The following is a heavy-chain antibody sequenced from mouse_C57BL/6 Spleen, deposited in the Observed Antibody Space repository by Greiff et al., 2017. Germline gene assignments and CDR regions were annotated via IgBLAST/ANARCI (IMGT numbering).Heavy chain of an antibody. CDR2: ISYDGSN. D-gene: IGHD4-1*01. V-gene: IGHV3-6*01. CDR1: GYSITSGYY. CDR3: AREGANYYLDY. J-gene: IGHJ2*01. Sequence: EVKLQESGPGLVKPSQSLSLTCSVTGYSITSGYYWNWIRQFPGNKLEWMGYISYDGSNNYNPSLKNRISITRDTSKNQFFLKLNSVTTEDTATYYCAREGANYYLDYWGQGTTLTVSS.